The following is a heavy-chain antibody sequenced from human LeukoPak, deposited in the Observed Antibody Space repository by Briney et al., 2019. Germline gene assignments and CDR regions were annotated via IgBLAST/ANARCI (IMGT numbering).Heavy chain of an antibody. V-gene: IGHV1-18*01. Sequence: ASVKVSCKASGYTFTSYGISWVRQAPGKGLEWMGWISAYDGNTNYAQKLQGRVTMTTDTSTGTAYMELRSLRSDDTAVYYCARSFNRGAMIVVRPGSFDIWGQGTMVTVSS. CDR1: GYTFTSYG. CDR3: ARSFNRGAMIVVRPGSFDI. CDR2: ISAYDGNT. D-gene: IGHD3-22*01. J-gene: IGHJ3*02.